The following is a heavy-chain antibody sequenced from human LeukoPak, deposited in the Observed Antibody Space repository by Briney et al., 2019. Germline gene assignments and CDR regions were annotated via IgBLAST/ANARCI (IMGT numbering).Heavy chain of an antibody. V-gene: IGHV3-48*04. CDR3: ARSPQPSDY. CDR2: ISSSGSTI. Sequence: GGSLRLSCAASGFTFSSYSMDWVRQAPGKGLEWVSYISSSGSTIYYADSVKGRFTISRDNAKNSLYLQMNSLRSEDTAVYYCARSPQPSDYWGQGTLVTVSS. J-gene: IGHJ4*02. D-gene: IGHD6-13*01. CDR1: GFTFSSYS.